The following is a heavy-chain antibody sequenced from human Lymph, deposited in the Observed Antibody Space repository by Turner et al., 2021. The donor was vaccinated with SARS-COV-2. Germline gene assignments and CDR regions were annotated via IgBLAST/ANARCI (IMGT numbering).Heavy chain of an antibody. V-gene: IGHV3-48*02. CDR2: ISISSSTI. D-gene: IGHD2-15*01. CDR1: GFTFSSYS. J-gene: IGHJ6*02. CDR3: ARDRGGYGAYYYGMDV. Sequence: EVQLVESGGGLVQPGGSLTPSCAASGFTFSSYSMNWVRQAPGKGLEWVSYISISSSTIYYADSVKGLFTISRDNAKNSLYLQMNSLRDEDTAVYYCARDRGGYGAYYYGMDVWGQGTTVTVSS.